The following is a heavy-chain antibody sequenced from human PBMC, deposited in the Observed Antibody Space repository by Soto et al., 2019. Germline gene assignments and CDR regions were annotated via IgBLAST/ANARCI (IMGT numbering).Heavy chain of an antibody. CDR3: ARGIMIFGVVIIGFGP. D-gene: IGHD3-3*01. CDR1: GGSISSYY. CDR2: IYYSGST. V-gene: IGHV4-59*01. Sequence: KASETLSLTCTVSGGSISSYYWSWIRQPPGKGLEWIGYIYYSGSTNYNPSLKSRVTISVDTSKSQFSLKLSSVTAADTAVYYCARGIMIFGVVIIGFGPWCQGTLVTVSS. J-gene: IGHJ5*02.